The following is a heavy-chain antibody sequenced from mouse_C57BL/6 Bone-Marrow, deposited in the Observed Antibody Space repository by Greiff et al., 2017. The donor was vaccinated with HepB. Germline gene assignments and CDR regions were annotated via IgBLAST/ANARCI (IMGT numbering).Heavy chain of an antibody. D-gene: IGHD2-5*01. J-gene: IGHJ4*01. CDR2: ISDGGSYT. Sequence: EVMLVESGGGLVKPGGSLKLSCAASGFTFSSYAMSWVRQTPEKRLEWVATISDGGSYTNYPDNVKGRFTISRDNAKNNLYLQMSHLKSEDTAMYYCARQGAYYSNPYYAMDYWGQGTSVTVSS. CDR3: ARQGAYYSNPYYAMDY. V-gene: IGHV5-4*03. CDR1: GFTFSSYA.